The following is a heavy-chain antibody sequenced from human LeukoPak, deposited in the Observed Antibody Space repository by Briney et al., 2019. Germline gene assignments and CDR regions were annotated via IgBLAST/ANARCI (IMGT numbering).Heavy chain of an antibody. D-gene: IGHD2-15*01. V-gene: IGHV3-30*03. CDR3: ARLGGGYCSGGSCYVIDY. Sequence: PGRSLRLSCAASGFTFSSYGMHWVRQAPGKGLEWVAVISYDGSNKYYADSVKGRFTISRDNSKNTLYLQMNSLRAEDTAVYYCARLGGGYCSGGSCYVIDYWGQGTLVTVSS. J-gene: IGHJ4*02. CDR2: ISYDGSNK. CDR1: GFTFSSYG.